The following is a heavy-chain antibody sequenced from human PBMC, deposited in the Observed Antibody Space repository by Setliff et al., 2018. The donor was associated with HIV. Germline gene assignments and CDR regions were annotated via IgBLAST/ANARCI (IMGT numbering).Heavy chain of an antibody. Sequence: ASVKVSCKASGYSFTNYDINWVRQATGQGLEWMGCMNPKSGKTGYAQKFQGRVTITRNTSISTVYMDLDSLRSDDAAVYYCARGFYDFFYNYYMDVWGKGTTVTVSS. V-gene: IGHV1-8*03. D-gene: IGHD3-3*01. CDR3: ARGFYDFFYNYYMDV. J-gene: IGHJ6*03. CDR1: GYSFTNYD. CDR2: MNPKSGKT.